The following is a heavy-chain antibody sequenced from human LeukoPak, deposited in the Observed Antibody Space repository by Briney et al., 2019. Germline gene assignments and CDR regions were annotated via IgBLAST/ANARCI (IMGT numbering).Heavy chain of an antibody. V-gene: IGHV4-59*11. CDR3: SISSPAGYYYYVDV. CDR1: GGSIRSHY. CDR2: IYDGGST. Sequence: PSETLSLTCNVSGGSIRSHYWSWVRQPPGKGLEWIGYIYDGGSTNYSPSLKSRVTMSVDTSTNQFSLKLSSVSAADTAVYFCSISSPAGYYYYVDVWGQGTTVTVSS. J-gene: IGHJ6*03.